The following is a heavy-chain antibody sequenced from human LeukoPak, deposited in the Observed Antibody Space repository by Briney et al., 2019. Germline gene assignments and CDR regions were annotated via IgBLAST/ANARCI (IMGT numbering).Heavy chain of an antibody. CDR2: IYYSGSA. V-gene: IGHV4-39*01. D-gene: IGHD2-15*01. CDR3: ARHVSGCSGGSCYPGQYQYGVDV. CDR1: GGSVSSTSSY. Sequence: KPSETLSLTCTVSGGSVSSTSSYWGWIRQPPGKGLEWIGNIYYSGSAYYNPSLKSRVTISVDTSKSQFSLKLSSVTAADTAVYYCARHVSGCSGGSCYPGQYQYGVDVWGQGTTVTVSS. J-gene: IGHJ6*02.